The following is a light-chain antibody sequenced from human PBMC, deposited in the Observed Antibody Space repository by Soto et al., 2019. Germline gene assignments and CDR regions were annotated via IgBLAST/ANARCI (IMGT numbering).Light chain of an antibody. J-gene: IGLJ2*01. CDR3: NSYSDSTTLVV. CDR2: EVS. V-gene: IGLV2-14*01. CDR1: SSDVGGYNY. Sequence: QSVLTQPASVSGSPGQSITISCTGTSSDVGGYNYVSWYQQHPGKAPKLMIYEVSNRPSGVSNRFSGSKSGNTASLTISGLHADDEADYYCNSYSDSTTLVVFGGGTKLTVL.